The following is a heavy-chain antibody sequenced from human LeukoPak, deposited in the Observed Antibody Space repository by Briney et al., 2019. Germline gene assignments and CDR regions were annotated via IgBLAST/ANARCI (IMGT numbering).Heavy chain of an antibody. Sequence: PSETLSLTCAVSGGSLISTTYYWGWTRQPPGKGLEWIGSIYYSGSTYYNPSLKSRVTVSVDMSKNQSSLQLSSVTAADTAVYYCARAPRTGAWDMITFGGVIVHGDAFDFWGQGTMVTVSS. D-gene: IGHD3-16*02. V-gene: IGHV4-39*07. CDR3: ARAPRTGAWDMITFGGVIVHGDAFDF. CDR2: IYYSGST. J-gene: IGHJ3*01. CDR1: GGSLISTTYY.